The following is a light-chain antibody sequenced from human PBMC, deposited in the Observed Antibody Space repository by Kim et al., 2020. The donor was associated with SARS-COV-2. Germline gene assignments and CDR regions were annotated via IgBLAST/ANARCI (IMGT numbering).Light chain of an antibody. Sequence: SSELTQDPAVSVALGQTVRITCQGDSLRSYYATWYQQKPRQAPVLVIYGRNNRPSGIPERFSGSASGNTASLTISGAQAEDEADFYCQSRDSGGSVIFGGGTQLTVL. CDR1: SLRSYY. J-gene: IGLJ2*01. CDR3: QSRDSGGSVI. V-gene: IGLV3-19*01. CDR2: GRN.